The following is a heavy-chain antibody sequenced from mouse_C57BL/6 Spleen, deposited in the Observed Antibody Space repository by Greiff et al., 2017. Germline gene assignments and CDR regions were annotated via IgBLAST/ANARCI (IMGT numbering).Heavy chain of an antibody. CDR2: INYDGSST. V-gene: IGHV5-16*01. CDR3: ARERGGNLDY. Sequence: EVQLVESEGGLVQPGSSMKLSCTASGFTFSDYYMAWVRQVPEKGLEWVANINYDGSSTYYMDSLKSRFTISGDNAKNILYLQMNSLKSEDTATYYCARERGGNLDYWGQGTTLTVSS. J-gene: IGHJ2*01. D-gene: IGHD2-1*01. CDR1: GFTFSDYY.